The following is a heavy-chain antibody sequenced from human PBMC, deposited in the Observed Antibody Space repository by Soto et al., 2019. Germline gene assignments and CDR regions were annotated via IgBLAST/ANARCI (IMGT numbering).Heavy chain of an antibody. CDR1: GGSISSSSFH. D-gene: IGHD3-10*02. J-gene: IGHJ5*02. CDR3: ARGGCSSCWFAP. Sequence: SETLSLTCTVSGGSISSSSFHWGWIRQPPGKGLEWIGYIYDSGTTMYNSSLKSRVAMSEDTSKNQFSLKLSSVTAADTAVYYCARGGCSSCWFAPWGQGILVTVSS. CDR2: IYDSGTT. V-gene: IGHV4-61*05.